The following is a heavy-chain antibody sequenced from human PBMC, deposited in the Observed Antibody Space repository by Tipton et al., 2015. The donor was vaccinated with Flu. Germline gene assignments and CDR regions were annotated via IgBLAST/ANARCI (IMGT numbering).Heavy chain of an antibody. V-gene: IGHV3-7*01. CDR1: RFTFSTYW. J-gene: IGHJ4*02. CDR2: IKQDGSEK. D-gene: IGHD3-10*01. Sequence: SLRLSCAASRFTFSTYWMHWVRQAPGKGLEWVANIKQDGSEKYYVDSVKGRFTISRDNAKNSLYLQMNSLRAEDTAVYYCARAIGGSGSFWGQGTLVTVSS. CDR3: ARAIGGSGSF.